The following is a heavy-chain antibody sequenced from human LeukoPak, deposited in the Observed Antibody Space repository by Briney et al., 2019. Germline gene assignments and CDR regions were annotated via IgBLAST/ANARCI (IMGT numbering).Heavy chain of an antibody. V-gene: IGHV3-30*18. CDR1: GFIFSSYG. CDR3: AKERDILTGYYEGYAFDM. J-gene: IGHJ3*02. Sequence: GRSLRLSCAASGFIFSSYGMHWVRQAPGKGLEWVAYISNDGINKYYADSVKGRFTISRDNSKNTVYLQMNSLRPEDTAVYYCAKERDILTGYYEGYAFDMWGQGTMVTVSS. CDR2: ISNDGINK. D-gene: IGHD3-9*01.